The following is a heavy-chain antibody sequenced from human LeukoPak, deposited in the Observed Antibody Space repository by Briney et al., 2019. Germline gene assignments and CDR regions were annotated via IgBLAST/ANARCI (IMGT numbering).Heavy chain of an antibody. Sequence: PSETLSLTCAVSGGSFSGYYWSWIRQPPGKGLEWIGEINHSGSTNYNPSLKSRVTISVDTSKDQFSLKLSSVTAADTAVYYCARGTHYYGSGSYYYLPREYFDYWGQGTLVTVSS. V-gene: IGHV4-34*01. D-gene: IGHD3-10*01. CDR3: ARGTHYYGSGSYYYLPREYFDY. J-gene: IGHJ4*02. CDR1: GGSFSGYY. CDR2: INHSGST.